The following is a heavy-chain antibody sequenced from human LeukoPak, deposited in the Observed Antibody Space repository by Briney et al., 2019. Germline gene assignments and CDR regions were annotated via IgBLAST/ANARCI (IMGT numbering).Heavy chain of an antibody. V-gene: IGHV3-23*01. CDR2: ISSSGGST. J-gene: IGHJ4*02. CDR3: ANQARRTGYYFDN. Sequence: GGSLRLSCAASGFTFSSYAMSWVRRAPGKGLEWGSSISSSGGSTFYADSVKGRFTVSRDNSKNTLYLQMSSLRAEDTAVYYCANQARRTGYYFDNWGQGTLVTVSS. CDR1: GFTFSSYA.